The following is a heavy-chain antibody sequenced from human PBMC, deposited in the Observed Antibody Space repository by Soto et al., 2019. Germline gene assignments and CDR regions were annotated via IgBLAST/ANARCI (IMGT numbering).Heavy chain of an antibody. D-gene: IGHD3-16*02. CDR2: IYYSGST. CDR1: GGSISSSSYY. V-gene: IGHV4-39*01. J-gene: IGHJ4*02. CDR3: ASLTTAPGGYYDYVWGSYRDFDY. Sequence: PSETLSLTCTVSGGSISSSSYYWGWIRQPPGKGLERIGGIYYSGSTYYNPSLKSRVTISVDTSKNQFSLKLSSVTAADTAVYYCASLTTAPGGYYDYVWGSYRDFDYWGQGTLVTVSS.